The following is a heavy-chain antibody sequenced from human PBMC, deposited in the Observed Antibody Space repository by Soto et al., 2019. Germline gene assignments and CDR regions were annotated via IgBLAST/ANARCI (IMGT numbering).Heavy chain of an antibody. Sequence: GGSLRLSCASSGSTFSSYAMHWVRQAPGKGLEWVAVISYDGSNKYYADSVKGRFTISRDNSKNTLYLQMNSLRAEDTAVYYCARDPTHPLITIDVFGVFDPWGQGTLVTVSS. CDR2: ISYDGSNK. CDR1: GSTFSSYA. CDR3: ARDPTHPLITIDVFGVFDP. J-gene: IGHJ5*02. D-gene: IGHD3-3*01. V-gene: IGHV3-30-3*01.